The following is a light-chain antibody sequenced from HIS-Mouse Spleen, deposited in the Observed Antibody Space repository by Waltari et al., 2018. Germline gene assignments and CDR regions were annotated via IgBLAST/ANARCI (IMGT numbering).Light chain of an antibody. CDR3: CSYAGSSTHVV. Sequence: QSALTQPASVSGSPGQSITISCTGTSSDVGRYNLVPWYQQHPGKAPKLMIYEGSKRPSGVSTRFSGSKSGNTASLTISGLQAEDEADYYCCSYAGSSTHVVFGGGTKLTVL. V-gene: IGLV2-23*01. J-gene: IGLJ2*01. CDR2: EGS. CDR1: SSDVGRYNL.